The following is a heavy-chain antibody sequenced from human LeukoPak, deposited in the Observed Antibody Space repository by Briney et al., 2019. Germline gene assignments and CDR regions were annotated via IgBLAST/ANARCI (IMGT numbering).Heavy chain of an antibody. V-gene: IGHV3-23*01. CDR2: ISVSGSST. D-gene: IGHD2-8*01. CDR3: ARVAGYCTNGVCTPGWFDP. J-gene: IGHJ5*02. Sequence: GGSLRLSCAASGFTFSSYAMSWVRQAPGKGLEWVSAISVSGSSTYYADSVKGRFTISRDNSKNTLYLQMNSLRAEDTAVYYCARVAGYCTNGVCTPGWFDPWGQGTLVTVSS. CDR1: GFTFSSYA.